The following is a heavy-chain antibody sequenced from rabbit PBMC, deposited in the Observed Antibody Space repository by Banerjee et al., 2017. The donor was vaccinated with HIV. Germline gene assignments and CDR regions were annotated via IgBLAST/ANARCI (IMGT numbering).Heavy chain of an antibody. CDR2: INTSSGNT. CDR3: ARGTGDTGNGLNL. V-gene: IGHV1S45*01. Sequence: QEQLEESGGGLVQPEGSLTLTCTASGFSFSNKYVMCWVRQAPGKGLEWIACINTSSGNTVYATWAKGRFTISKTSWTTVTLQMTSLTAADTATYFCARGTGDTGNGLNLWGPGTLVTVS. D-gene: IGHD7-1*01. CDR1: GFSFSNKYV. J-gene: IGHJ4*01.